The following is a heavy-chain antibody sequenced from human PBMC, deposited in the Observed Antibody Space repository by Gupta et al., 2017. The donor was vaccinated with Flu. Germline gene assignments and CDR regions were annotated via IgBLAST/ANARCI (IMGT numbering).Heavy chain of an antibody. CDR2: LYGSGTT. V-gene: IGHV4-59*01. Sequence: YLYGSGTTNYNPSLKSRVTISIDTSKKQFSLRLSSVTAADTAVYYCAGDSSGYKWFDSWGQGTLVTVSS. CDR3: AGDSSGYKWFDS. J-gene: IGHJ5*01. D-gene: IGHD3-22*01.